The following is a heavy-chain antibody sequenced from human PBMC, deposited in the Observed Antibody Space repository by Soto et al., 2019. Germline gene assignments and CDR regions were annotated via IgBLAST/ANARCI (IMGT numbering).Heavy chain of an antibody. CDR2: IDTSGTKI. V-gene: IGHV3-11*01. CDR3: ASHYDMWSGYLSPVDY. CDR1: GYTFSDYY. Sequence: PVGSLRLSCAASGYTFSDYYMSWIRQAPGKGLEWISYIDTSGTKIYYADSVKGRFTITRDNAKNSLYLEMNSLRDEDTAVYYCASHYDMWSGYLSPVDYWGQGTLVTVSS. D-gene: IGHD3-3*01. J-gene: IGHJ4*02.